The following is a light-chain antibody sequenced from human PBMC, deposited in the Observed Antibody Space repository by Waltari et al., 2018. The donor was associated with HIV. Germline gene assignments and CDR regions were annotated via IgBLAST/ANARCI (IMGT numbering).Light chain of an antibody. CDR2: GAF. J-gene: IGKJ1*01. CDR1: QSVSSN. CDR3: QHYNNWPWT. V-gene: IGKV3-15*01. Sequence: ENVMTQSPATLSVSPGERATLSCRASQSVSSNLAWYQQKPGQAPRLLIYGAFTRATGIPARFSASGSGTEFTLTISSLQSEDFAVYYCQHYNNWPWTFGQGTKVATK.